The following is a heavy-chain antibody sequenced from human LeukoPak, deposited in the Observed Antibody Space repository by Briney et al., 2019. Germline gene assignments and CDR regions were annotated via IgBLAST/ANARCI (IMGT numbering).Heavy chain of an antibody. CDR2: ISGSGGST. J-gene: IGHJ4*02. CDR1: GLTFSNYA. Sequence: PGGSLRLSCAASGLTFSNYAMSWARQAPGQGLEWFSAISGSGGSTYYADSVKGRFTISRDNSKNTLYLQMNSLRAEDTAVYYCTKGTIWLPFDYWGQGTLVTVSS. D-gene: IGHD5-18*01. V-gene: IGHV3-23*01. CDR3: TKGTIWLPFDY.